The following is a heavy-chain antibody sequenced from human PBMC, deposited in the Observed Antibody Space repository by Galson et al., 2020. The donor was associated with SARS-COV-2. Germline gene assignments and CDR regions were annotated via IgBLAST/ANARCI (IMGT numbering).Heavy chain of an antibody. Sequence: GGSLRLSCAASGFTFSSYGMHWVRQAPGKGLEWVAVIWYDGSNKYYADSVKGRFTISRDNSKNTLYLQMNSLRAEDTAVYYCAKGGEGLATYYFDYWGQGTLVTVSS. CDR2: IWYDGSNK. D-gene: IGHD3-10*01. CDR3: AKGGEGLATYYFDY. J-gene: IGHJ4*02. V-gene: IGHV3-33*06. CDR1: GFTFSSYG.